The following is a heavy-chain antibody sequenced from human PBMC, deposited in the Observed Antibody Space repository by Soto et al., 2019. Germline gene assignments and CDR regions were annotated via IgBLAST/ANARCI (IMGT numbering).Heavy chain of an antibody. J-gene: IGHJ6*03. D-gene: IGHD1-1*01. CDR3: ARGNPVQSKTSTYYYYYYMDV. CDR1: GGSFSGYY. Sequence: SETLSHTCAVYGGSFSGYYWSWIRQPPGKGLEWIGEINHSGSTNYNPSLKSRVTISVDTSKNQFSLKLSSVTAADTAVYYCARGNPVQSKTSTYYYYYYMDVWGKGTTVTVSS. CDR2: INHSGST. V-gene: IGHV4-34*01.